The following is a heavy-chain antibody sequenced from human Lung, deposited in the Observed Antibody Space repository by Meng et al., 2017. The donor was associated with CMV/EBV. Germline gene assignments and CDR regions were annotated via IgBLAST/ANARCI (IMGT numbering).Heavy chain of an antibody. Sequence: VPLQERGPGMVKPSQTVSLTCTVSGGSISSGGYYWSWIRQHPGKGLQWIGYIHSSGSTYYNPSLRSRLTISVDTSKNQFSLKLSSLTAADTAVYYCARASYGSGSPLGESWFDPWGQGTLVTVSS. CDR1: GGSISSGGYY. J-gene: IGHJ5*02. V-gene: IGHV4-31*03. CDR2: IHSSGST. CDR3: ARASYGSGSPLGESWFDP. D-gene: IGHD3-10*01.